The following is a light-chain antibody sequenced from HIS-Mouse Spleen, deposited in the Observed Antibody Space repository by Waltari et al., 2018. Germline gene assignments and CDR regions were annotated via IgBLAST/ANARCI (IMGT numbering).Light chain of an antibody. V-gene: IGLV3-10*01. J-gene: IGLJ2*01. CDR3: YSTDSSGNHRV. CDR2: EDS. CDR1: ALPKKY. Sequence: SYELTQPPSVSVSPGQTARITCSGDALPKKYAYWSQQKSGQAPVLVIYEDSKRPSGIPERVSGSSSGTMATLTISGAQVEDEADYYCYSTDSSGNHRVFGGGTKLTVL.